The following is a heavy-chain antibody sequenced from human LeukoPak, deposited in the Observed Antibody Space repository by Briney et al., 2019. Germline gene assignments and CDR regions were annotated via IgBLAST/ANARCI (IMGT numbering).Heavy chain of an antibody. CDR2: IYSGGST. D-gene: IGHD2-2*02. J-gene: IGHJ6*02. V-gene: IGHV3-66*01. CDR1: GFTVSSNY. Sequence: GGSLRLSCAASGFTVSSNYMSWVRQAPGKGLEWVSVIYSGGSTYYADSVKGRFTISRDNSKNTLYLQMNSLRAEDTAVYYCARDLGYCSSTSCYTGEYYYYGMDVWGQGTMVTVSS. CDR3: ARDLGYCSSTSCYTGEYYYYGMDV.